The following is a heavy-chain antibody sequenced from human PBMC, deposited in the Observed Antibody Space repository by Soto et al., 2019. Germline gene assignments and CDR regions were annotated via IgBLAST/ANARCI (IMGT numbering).Heavy chain of an antibody. CDR1: GFTFSNYG. V-gene: IGHV3-64*01. CDR3: AGDAFDI. J-gene: IGHJ3*02. CDR2: ISSNGGTT. Sequence: GGSLRLSCAASGFTFSNYGIHWVRQAPGKGLEYVSAISSNGGTTFYANSVKGRFTISRDNAKNTVWLQMGSLGADDMGVYYCAGDAFDIWGQGTMVTVSS.